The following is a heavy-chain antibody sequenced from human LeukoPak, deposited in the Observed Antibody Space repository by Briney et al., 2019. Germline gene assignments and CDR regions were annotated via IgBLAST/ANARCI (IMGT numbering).Heavy chain of an antibody. Sequence: PGRSLRLSCAASGFTFSSYGMHWVRQAPGKGLEWLANIKQDGSEKYYVDSVKGRFTISRDNAKNSLYLQMNSLRAEDTAVYYCARVGREYQLLSNYYYYGMDVWGQGTTVTVSS. CDR1: GFTFSSYG. J-gene: IGHJ6*02. CDR2: IKQDGSEK. D-gene: IGHD2-2*01. CDR3: ARVGREYQLLSNYYYYGMDV. V-gene: IGHV3-7*01.